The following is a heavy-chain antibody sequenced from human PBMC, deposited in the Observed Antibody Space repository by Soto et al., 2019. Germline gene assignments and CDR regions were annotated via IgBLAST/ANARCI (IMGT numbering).Heavy chain of an antibody. D-gene: IGHD2-21*01. V-gene: IGHV4-39*01. CDR1: GGSIINSNYF. CDR2: ILYSGTT. CDR3: ARLGWGNGDSDY. Sequence: SETLSLTCTVSGGSIINSNYFWVWIRQAPGKGLEWIASILYSGTTSYNSSLKSRVAISVDTSKNQFSLKLNSVTAADTAVYYCARLGWGNGDSDYWGQGTLVTVSS. J-gene: IGHJ4*02.